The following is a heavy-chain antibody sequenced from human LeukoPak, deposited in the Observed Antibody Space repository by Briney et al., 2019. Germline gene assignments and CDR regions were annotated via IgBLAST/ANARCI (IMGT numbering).Heavy chain of an antibody. Sequence: SETLSLTCTVSGGSISRSDYYWAWIRQPPGKGLEWIGSIYYSGSTYYYPSLKSRVTISVDTSKNQFSLKLSSVTAADTAVYYCARHVSTSSCGADCYSGGLDVWGQGTTVTVSS. J-gene: IGHJ6*02. CDR3: ARHVSTSSCGADCYSGGLDV. CDR1: GGSISRSDYY. D-gene: IGHD2-21*02. V-gene: IGHV4-39*01. CDR2: IYYSGST.